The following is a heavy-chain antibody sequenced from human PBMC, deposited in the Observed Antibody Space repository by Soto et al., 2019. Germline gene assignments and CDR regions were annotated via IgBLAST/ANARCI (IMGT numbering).Heavy chain of an antibody. Sequence: GASVKVSCKASGYTFTSYGISWVRQAPGQGLEWMGWISAYNGNTNYAQKLQGRVTMTTDTSTSTAYMELRSLRSDDTAVYYCARSSGYSYGFSDDAFDIWGQGTMVTGSS. D-gene: IGHD5-18*01. CDR2: ISAYNGNT. J-gene: IGHJ3*02. CDR1: GYTFTSYG. V-gene: IGHV1-18*01. CDR3: ARSSGYSYGFSDDAFDI.